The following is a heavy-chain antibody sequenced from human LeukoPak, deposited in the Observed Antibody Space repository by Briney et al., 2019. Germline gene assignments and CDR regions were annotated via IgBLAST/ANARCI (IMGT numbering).Heavy chain of an antibody. V-gene: IGHV4-31*03. CDR1: GGSISSGGYY. CDR3: AREGGSGSYSLDY. D-gene: IGHD1-26*01. CDR2: IYYSGST. J-gene: IGHJ4*02. Sequence: PSETLSLTCTVSGGSISSGGYYWSWIRQHPGKGLEWIGYIYYSGSTYYNPSLKSRVTISVDTSKNQFSLKLSSVTAADTAVYYCAREGGSGSYSLDYWGQGTLVTVSS.